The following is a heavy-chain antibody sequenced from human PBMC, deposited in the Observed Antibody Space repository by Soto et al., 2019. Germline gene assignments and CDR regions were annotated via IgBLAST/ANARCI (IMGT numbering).Heavy chain of an antibody. CDR1: GFTFSSYA. D-gene: IGHD3-9*01. J-gene: IGHJ6*02. CDR2: ISGSGGST. Sequence: PGGSLRLSCAASGFTFSSYAMSWVRQAPGEGLEWVSAISGSGGSTYYADSVKGRFTISRDNSKNTLYLQMNSLRAEDTAVYYCAKDHPILGSDYDILTGYYSDQDYYGMDVWGQGTTVTVSS. V-gene: IGHV3-23*01. CDR3: AKDHPILGSDYDILTGYYSDQDYYGMDV.